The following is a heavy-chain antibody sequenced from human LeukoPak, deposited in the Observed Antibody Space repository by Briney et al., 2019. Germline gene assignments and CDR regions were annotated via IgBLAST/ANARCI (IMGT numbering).Heavy chain of an antibody. CDR3: ARDRGHSYDY. D-gene: IGHD5-18*01. CDR1: GGSIIIGSYY. CDR2: IYTSGST. V-gene: IGHV4-61*02. J-gene: IGHJ4*02. Sequence: SQTLSLTGTVSGGSIIIGSYYWTWIRQPAGKGLEWIGRIYTSGSTNYNPSLKSRVTISLDTSKNQFSLKLSSVTAADTAVYYCARDRGHSYDYWGQGTLVTVSS.